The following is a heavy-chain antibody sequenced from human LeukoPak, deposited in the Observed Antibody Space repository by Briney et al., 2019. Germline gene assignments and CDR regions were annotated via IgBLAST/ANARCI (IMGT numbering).Heavy chain of an antibody. CDR1: GGSISSYY. Sequence: LETLSLTCTVSGGSISSYYWSWIRQPPGKGLEWIGYIYYSGSTNYNPSLKSRVTISVDTSKNQFSLKLSSVTAADTAVYYCARGDGWYLGWFDPWGQGTLVTVSS. CDR2: IYYSGST. CDR3: ARGDGWYLGWFDP. D-gene: IGHD6-19*01. V-gene: IGHV4-59*01. J-gene: IGHJ5*02.